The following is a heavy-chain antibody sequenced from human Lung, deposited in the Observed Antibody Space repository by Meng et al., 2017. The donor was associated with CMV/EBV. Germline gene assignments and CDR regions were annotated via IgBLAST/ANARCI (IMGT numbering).Heavy chain of an antibody. Sequence: VQLQESRPGLVKPSQILSLTCTVSGGSISSGGYYWSWIRQHPGKGLEWIGYIHSSGSTYYNPSLRSRPTISVDTSKNQFSLKLSSVTAADTAVYYCARASYGSGSPLGESWFDPWGQGTLVTVSS. CDR2: IHSSGST. CDR3: ARASYGSGSPLGESWFDP. D-gene: IGHD3-10*01. V-gene: IGHV4-31*03. CDR1: GGSISSGGYY. J-gene: IGHJ5*02.